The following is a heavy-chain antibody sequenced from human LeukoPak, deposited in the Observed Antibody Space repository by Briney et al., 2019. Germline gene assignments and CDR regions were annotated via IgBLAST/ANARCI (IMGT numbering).Heavy chain of an antibody. Sequence: ASVKVSCKASGYTFTGYYMHWVRQAPGQGLEWMGWINPNSGGTNYAQKFQGRVTMTRDTSISTAYMELSRLRSDDTAVNYCARGEGYSYGALSYWGQGTLVTVSS. J-gene: IGHJ4*02. CDR2: INPNSGGT. V-gene: IGHV1-2*02. CDR1: GYTFTGYY. CDR3: ARGEGYSYGALSY. D-gene: IGHD5-18*01.